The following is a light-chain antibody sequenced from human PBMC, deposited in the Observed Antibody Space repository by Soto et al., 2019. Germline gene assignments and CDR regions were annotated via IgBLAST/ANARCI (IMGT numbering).Light chain of an antibody. V-gene: IGKV1-39*01. CDR1: QSISSY. CDR3: QQSYRTPRT. CDR2: AAS. J-gene: IGKJ1*01. Sequence: DIPMTQSPSSLSASVGDRVTITCRASQSISSYLNWYQQKPGKAPKLLIYAASSLQSGVPSRLSGSGSATDCTLTISSLQPEDFATYYCQQSYRTPRTFDQGTKVEIK.